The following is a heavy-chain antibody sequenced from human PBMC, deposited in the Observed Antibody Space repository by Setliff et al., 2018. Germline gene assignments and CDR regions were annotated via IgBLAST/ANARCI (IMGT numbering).Heavy chain of an antibody. CDR1: GGSFSDYY. J-gene: IGHJ3*02. CDR2: FNRTRKI. Sequence: PSETLSLTCEVSGGSFSDYYRSWIRQSPGKGLEWLGDFNRTRKIDYSPSLKSRLTISVDTSKKQFSLHLNSVTAADTAMYYCAGGGRYCGGDCYQDDAFDIWGQGTMVTGSS. V-gene: IGHV4-34*01. D-gene: IGHD2-21*02. CDR3: AGGGRYCGGDCYQDDAFDI.